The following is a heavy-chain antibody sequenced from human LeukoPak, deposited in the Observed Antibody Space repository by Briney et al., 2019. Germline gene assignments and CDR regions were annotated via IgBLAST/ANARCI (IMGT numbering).Heavy chain of an antibody. Sequence: SETLSLTCTVSGGSISSYYWSWIRQPPGKGLEWIGYTYYSGSTNYNPSLKSRVTISVDTSKNQFSLKLSSVTAADTAVYYCARDYRGIDYWGQGTLVTVSS. CDR3: ARDYRGIDY. CDR2: TYYSGST. J-gene: IGHJ4*02. CDR1: GGSISSYY. D-gene: IGHD3-10*01. V-gene: IGHV4-59*01.